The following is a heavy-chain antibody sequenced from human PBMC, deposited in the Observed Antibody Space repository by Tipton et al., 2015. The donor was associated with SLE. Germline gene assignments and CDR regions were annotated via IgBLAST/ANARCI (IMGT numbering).Heavy chain of an antibody. CDR3: AREGAEKVRTSYYYYMDV. CDR2: INYSGST. Sequence: TLSLTCTVSGGSISSSSYYWGWIRQPPGKGLEWIGSINYSGSTYYNPSLKSRVTMSIATSKNQFSLMLSSVTAADTAVYYCAREGAEKVRTSYYYYMDVWGKGTTVTISS. CDR1: GGSISSSSYY. V-gene: IGHV4-39*02. D-gene: IGHD3-10*01. J-gene: IGHJ6*03.